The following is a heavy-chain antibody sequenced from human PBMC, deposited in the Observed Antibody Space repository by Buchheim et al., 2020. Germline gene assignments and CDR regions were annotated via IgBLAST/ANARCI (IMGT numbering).Heavy chain of an antibody. D-gene: IGHD6-6*01. J-gene: IGHJ5*02. V-gene: IGHV3-30*18. CDR1: GFTFSSYG. CDR2: ISYDGSNK. Sequence: QVQLVESGGGVVQPGRSLRLSCAASGFTFSSYGMHWVRQAPGKGLEWVAVISYDGSNKYYADSVKGRFTISRDNSKNTLYLQMNSLRAEDTAVYYCAKAEYSSSHNWFDPWGQGTL. CDR3: AKAEYSSSHNWFDP.